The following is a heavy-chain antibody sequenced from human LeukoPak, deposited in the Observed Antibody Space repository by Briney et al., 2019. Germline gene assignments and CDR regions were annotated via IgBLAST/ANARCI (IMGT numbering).Heavy chain of an antibody. D-gene: IGHD6-13*01. Sequence: SETLSLTCTVSGASSDSMRYSYWSWIRQPAGKGLEWMGRIQPGGSTNDNSSLKSRLTMSLDTSKSQFSLRLSSVTAADTAVYYCARERRASSSLLFDYWGQGTLVTVSS. CDR1: GASSDSMRYSY. CDR3: ARERRASSSLLFDY. J-gene: IGHJ4*02. CDR2: IQPGGST. V-gene: IGHV4-4*07.